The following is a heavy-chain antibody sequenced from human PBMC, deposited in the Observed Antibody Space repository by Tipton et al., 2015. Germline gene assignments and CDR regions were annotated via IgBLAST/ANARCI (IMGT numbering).Heavy chain of an antibody. V-gene: IGHV4-59*01. CDR2: IQYSGGT. Sequence: TLSLTCTVSSDSINKYYWSWIRQPPGKELQWIGYIQYSGGTNYNPSLESRVSMSVDTSKTQFSLEMRSVTATDTAVYYCARARGRLGGLFDSWGQGTLVTVSS. CDR3: ARARGRLGGLFDS. J-gene: IGHJ4*02. D-gene: IGHD4-23*01. CDR1: SDSINKYY.